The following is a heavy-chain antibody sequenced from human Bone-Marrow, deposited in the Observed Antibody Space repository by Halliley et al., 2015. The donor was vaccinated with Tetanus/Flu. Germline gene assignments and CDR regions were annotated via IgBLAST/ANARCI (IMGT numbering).Heavy chain of an antibody. CDR3: ATGRGYGSSFYFDS. Sequence: QLVQSGAEVKKPGSSVKVSCKASGGTFNNHAINWVRQAPGQGLEWMGGIIPMFATASYAQNFQGRVTITADKSTRTVYMDLSSLRYGDPAVYFCATGRGYGSSFYFDSWGQGTLLTVSS. CDR2: IIPMFATA. CDR1: GGTFNNHA. V-gene: IGHV1-69*06. D-gene: IGHD6-6*01. J-gene: IGHJ4*02.